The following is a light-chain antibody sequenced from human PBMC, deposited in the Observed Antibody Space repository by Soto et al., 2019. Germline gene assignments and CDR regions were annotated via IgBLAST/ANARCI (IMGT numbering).Light chain of an antibody. V-gene: IGKV1-9*01. CDR1: QDISTY. CDR3: QELNSYPRT. J-gene: IGKJ1*01. Sequence: QLTQSPSFLSASVGDRVTITCRASQDISTYLAWYQQKPGKAPQNLIYRASTLQTGVPSRFSGTGSGTEFTLTSRSLQPEDFATYYCQELNSYPRTFGQGTKVEI. CDR2: RAS.